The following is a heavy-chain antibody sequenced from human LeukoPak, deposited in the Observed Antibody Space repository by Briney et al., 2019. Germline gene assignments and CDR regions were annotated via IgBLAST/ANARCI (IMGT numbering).Heavy chain of an antibody. V-gene: IGHV1-2*02. J-gene: IGHJ4*02. D-gene: IGHD6-19*01. Sequence: ASVKVSCKSSGYTFTGYYMHWVRQAPGQGLEWMGWINPKSGGTNYARKFQGRVSMTRDTSISTAYMELSRLRSDDTAVYYCARETVSSGWYLRAFDSWGQGTLVTVSS. CDR2: INPKSGGT. CDR1: GYTFTGYY. CDR3: ARETVSSGWYLRAFDS.